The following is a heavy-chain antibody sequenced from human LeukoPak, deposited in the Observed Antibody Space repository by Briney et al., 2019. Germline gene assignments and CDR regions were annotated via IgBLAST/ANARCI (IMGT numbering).Heavy chain of an antibody. CDR2: IRYDGTNK. D-gene: IGHD6-13*01. CDR3: AKSSGADSSSWYLHYFDY. Sequence: GGSLRLSCAASGFTFRSYAMHWVRQAPGKGLEWVAFIRYDGTNKDYADSVKGRFTISRENSKNTLYLQMNSLRSEDTAVYYCAKSSGADSSSWYLHYFDYWGQGTLVTVSS. V-gene: IGHV3-30*02. J-gene: IGHJ4*02. CDR1: GFTFRSYA.